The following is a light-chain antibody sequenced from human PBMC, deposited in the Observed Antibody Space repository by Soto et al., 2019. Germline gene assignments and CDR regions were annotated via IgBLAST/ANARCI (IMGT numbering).Light chain of an antibody. CDR2: GAS. CDR3: QQSNNWPYT. Sequence: EIVMTQSPATLSVSPGERATLSCSASQSVSDNLAWYQQTPGQAPRLLIYGASTRATGIPARFSGSGSGTEFTLTISSLQSEDFAVYDCQQSNNWPYTFGQGTKVDIK. CDR1: QSVSDN. J-gene: IGKJ2*01. V-gene: IGKV3-15*01.